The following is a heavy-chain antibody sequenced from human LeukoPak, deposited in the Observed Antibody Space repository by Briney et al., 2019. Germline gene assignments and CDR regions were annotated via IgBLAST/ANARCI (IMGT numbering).Heavy chain of an antibody. CDR3: ASTYYDFWSGSLDY. Sequence: GGSLRLSCAASGFTFSSYGMHWVRQAPGKGLEWVAVIWCDGSNKYYADSVKGRFTITRDNSKNTLYLQMNSLRAEDTAVYYCASTYYDFWSGSLDYWGQGTLVTVSS. CDR2: IWCDGSNK. V-gene: IGHV3-33*01. CDR1: GFTFSSYG. D-gene: IGHD3-3*01. J-gene: IGHJ4*02.